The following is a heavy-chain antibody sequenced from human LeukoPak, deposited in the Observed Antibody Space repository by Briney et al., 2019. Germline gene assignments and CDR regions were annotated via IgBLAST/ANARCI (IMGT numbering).Heavy chain of an antibody. J-gene: IGHJ6*02. V-gene: IGHV3-53*01. CDR2: IHSGGTT. CDR1: GFTVSSNY. D-gene: IGHD2-2*01. CDR3: ARDCSSSCSPYYGMDV. Sequence: GGSLRLSCAASGFTVSSNYMSWVRQAPGKGLEWVSIIHSGGTTNYVDSVKGRFTISRDNSRNTLYLQTNSLRAEDTAVYYCARDCSSSCSPYYGMDVWGQGTTVTVSS.